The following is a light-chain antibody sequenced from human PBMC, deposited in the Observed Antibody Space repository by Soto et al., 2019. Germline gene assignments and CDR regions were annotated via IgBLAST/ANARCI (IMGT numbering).Light chain of an antibody. CDR1: QSISSS. CDR2: TAS. V-gene: IGKV1-39*01. J-gene: IGKJ1*01. Sequence: DIQMTQSPSSLSASVGDRVTIACRASQSISSSVNWYQQKAGKAPNLLIYTASNLESGVTSRFSGSGPRTDLTLPISSLQPEDFATYYCQQSYIHPRPFGQETKVNIK. CDR3: QQSYIHPRP.